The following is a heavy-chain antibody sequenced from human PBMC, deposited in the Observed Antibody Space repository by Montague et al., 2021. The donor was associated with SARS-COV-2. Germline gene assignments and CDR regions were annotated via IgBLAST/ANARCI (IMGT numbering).Heavy chain of an antibody. CDR3: ARHYSATLPAVY. CDR2: ISDSGST. CDR1: GGSISSFY. J-gene: IGHJ4*02. V-gene: IGHV4-59*08. D-gene: IGHD2-15*01. Sequence: SETLSLTCTVSGGSISSFYWSWFRQPPGKGLEWIGYISDSGSTNYNPSLTSRVTMSVDTSMNQFSLKVNSVTAADTAVYYCARHYSATLPAVYWGQGTLVTASS.